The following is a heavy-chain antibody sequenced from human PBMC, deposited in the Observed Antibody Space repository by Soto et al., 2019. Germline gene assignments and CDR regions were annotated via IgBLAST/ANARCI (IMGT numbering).Heavy chain of an antibody. Sequence: GGSLRLSCAASGFTFSSYAMSWVRQAPGKGLEWVSAISGSGGSTYYADSVKGRFTISRDNSKNTLYLQMNSLRAEDTAVYYCARGLLDSGSYYYFDYWGQGTLVTVSS. CDR2: ISGSGGST. V-gene: IGHV3-23*01. D-gene: IGHD1-26*01. CDR3: ARGLLDSGSYYYFDY. CDR1: GFTFSSYA. J-gene: IGHJ4*02.